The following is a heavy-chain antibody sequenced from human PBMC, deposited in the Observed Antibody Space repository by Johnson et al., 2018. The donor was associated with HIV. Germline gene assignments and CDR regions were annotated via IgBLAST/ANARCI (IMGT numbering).Heavy chain of an antibody. Sequence: VQLVESGGGLVKPGGSLRLSCAASGITFSDAWMSWVRQAPGKRLAWVGRIKSKGSGGTIDYAAPVKDRFTISRDASKSMVYLQMNSLKSGDTAVYYCNTGTTVPTWDWGQGTMVTGSS. J-gene: IGHJ3*01. CDR2: IKSKGSGGTI. CDR3: NTGTTVPTWD. V-gene: IGHV3-15*01. D-gene: IGHD4-17*01. CDR1: GITFSDAW.